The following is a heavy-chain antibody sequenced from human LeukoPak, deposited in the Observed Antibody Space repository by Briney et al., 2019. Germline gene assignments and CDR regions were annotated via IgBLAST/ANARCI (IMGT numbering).Heavy chain of an antibody. Sequence: SVKVSCKASGGTFSSYAISWVRQAPGQGLEWMGGIIPIFGTANYAQKFQGRVTITTDESTSTAYMELSSLRSDDTAVYYCASASSLSGGWYRGPGPWFDPWGQGTLVTVSS. CDR2: IIPIFGTA. CDR1: GGTFSSYA. J-gene: IGHJ5*02. V-gene: IGHV1-69*05. CDR3: ASASSLSGGWYRGPGPWFDP. D-gene: IGHD6-19*01.